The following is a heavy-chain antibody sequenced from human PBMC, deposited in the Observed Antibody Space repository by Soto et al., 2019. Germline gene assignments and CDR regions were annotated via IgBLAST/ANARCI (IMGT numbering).Heavy chain of an antibody. V-gene: IGHV4-61*01. J-gene: IGHJ4*02. CDR3: ESMHYYDGSGYQPTPLFVY. CDR1: GGCVSSGSYY. D-gene: IGHD3-22*01. Sequence: SETLSLTCTVSGGCVSSGSYYCSWIRQPPGKELELIGYIYYSWSHNYNPSLKSRVTISVDTSKNQFCLKPSSVTAADAAVYYFESMHYYDGSGYQPTPLFVYWGPGTLVTVSS. CDR2: IYYSWSH.